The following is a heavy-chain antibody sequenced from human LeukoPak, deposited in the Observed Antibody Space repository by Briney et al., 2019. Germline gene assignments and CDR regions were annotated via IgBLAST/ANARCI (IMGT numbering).Heavy chain of an antibody. CDR3: AKGFYGDYFGGHWFDP. CDR2: ISYDGSNK. J-gene: IGHJ5*02. Sequence: GRSLTLSCAASGFTFSSYGMQGVRQAPGKGLEGVAVISYDGSNKYYADSVKGRFTISRDNSKNTLYLQMNSLRAEDTAVYYCAKGFYGDYFGGHWFDPWGQGTLVTVSS. D-gene: IGHD4-17*01. CDR1: GFTFSSYG. V-gene: IGHV3-30*18.